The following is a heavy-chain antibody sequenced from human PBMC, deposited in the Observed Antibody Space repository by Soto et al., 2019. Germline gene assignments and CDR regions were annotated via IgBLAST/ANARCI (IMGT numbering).Heavy chain of an antibody. V-gene: IGHV3-33*01. D-gene: IGHD6-13*01. Sequence: GGSLRLSCAASGFTFSSYGMHWVRQAPGKGLEWVAVIWYDGSNKYYADSVKGRFTISRDNSKNTLYLQMNSLRAEDTAVYYCAREGRYSSLGTNWFDPWGQGTLVTVSS. J-gene: IGHJ5*02. CDR2: IWYDGSNK. CDR1: GFTFSSYG. CDR3: AREGRYSSLGTNWFDP.